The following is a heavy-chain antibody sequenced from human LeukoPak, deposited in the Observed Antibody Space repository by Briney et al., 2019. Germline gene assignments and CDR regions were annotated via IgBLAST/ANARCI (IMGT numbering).Heavy chain of an antibody. V-gene: IGHV3-30-3*01. CDR3: ARDAVAGLATRGWYFDL. CDR1: GFTFSSYA. J-gene: IGHJ2*01. Sequence: GGSLRLSCAVSGFTFSSYAMHWVRQAPGKGLEWVAVISYDGSNKYYADSVKGRFTISRDNSKNTLYLQMSSLRAEDTAVYYCARDAVAGLATRGWYFDLWGRGTLVTVSS. D-gene: IGHD5-12*01. CDR2: ISYDGSNK.